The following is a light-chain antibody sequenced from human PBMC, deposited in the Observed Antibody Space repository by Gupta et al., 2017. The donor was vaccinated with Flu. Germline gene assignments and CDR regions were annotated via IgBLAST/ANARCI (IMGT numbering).Light chain of an antibody. CDR3: QQDCSSPHT. CDR1: QNVRNNY. Sequence: EIVLTQSPGTLSLSPGDRATLSCRASQNVRNNYLAWYQQKPGQAPSLLINGASSRATGIPDRFSGGGSGTDFTLTISRLDPEDFAVYYCQQDCSSPHTFGGGTKVEIK. CDR2: GAS. V-gene: IGKV3-20*01. J-gene: IGKJ4*01.